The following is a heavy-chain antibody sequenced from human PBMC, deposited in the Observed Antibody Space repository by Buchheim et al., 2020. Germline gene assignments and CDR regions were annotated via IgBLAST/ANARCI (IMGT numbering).Heavy chain of an antibody. J-gene: IGHJ6*02. D-gene: IGHD2-8*01. V-gene: IGHV4-30-2*01. Sequence: QLQLQESGSGLVKPSQTLSLTCAVSGGSISSGGYSWSWIRQPPGKGLEWIGYIYHSGSTYYNPSLKSRVTISVDRSKNQFFLKLSSVTAADTAVYYCARRGGLILGYYYGMDVWGQGTT. CDR2: IYHSGST. CDR3: ARRGGLILGYYYGMDV. CDR1: GGSISSGGYS.